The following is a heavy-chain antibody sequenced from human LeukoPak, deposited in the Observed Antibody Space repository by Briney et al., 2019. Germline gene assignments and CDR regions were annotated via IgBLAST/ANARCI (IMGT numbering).Heavy chain of an antibody. CDR2: INHSGST. V-gene: IGHV4-34*01. J-gene: IGHJ3*02. CDR1: GGSFSGYY. Sequence: SETLSLTCAVYGGSFSGYYWSWIRQPPGKGLEWIGEINHSGSTNYNPSLKSRVTISVDTSKNQFSLKLSSVTAADTAVYYCATATDYYDSSGYPRGINAFDIWGQGTMVTVSS. CDR3: ATATDYYDSSGYPRGINAFDI. D-gene: IGHD3-22*01.